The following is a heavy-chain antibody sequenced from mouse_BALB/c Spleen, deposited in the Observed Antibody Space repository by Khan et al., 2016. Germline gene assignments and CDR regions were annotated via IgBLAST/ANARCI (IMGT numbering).Heavy chain of an antibody. CDR2: INTETAES. CDR3: ARRWLPLDC. J-gene: IGHJ2*01. V-gene: IGHV9-2-1*01. D-gene: IGHD2-2*01. Sequence: QIQLVQSGPELKKPGETVKISCKASGYTFTDYSIHWVKQAPGKGLKWMGWINTETAESAFTDGFKGRFALSLEASATTAFLQINSLTNEDTATYFCARRWLPLDCWGQGTTLTVSS. CDR1: GYTFTDYS.